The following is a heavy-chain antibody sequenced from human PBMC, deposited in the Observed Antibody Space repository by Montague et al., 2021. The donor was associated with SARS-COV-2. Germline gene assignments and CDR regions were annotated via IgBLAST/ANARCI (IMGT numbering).Heavy chain of an antibody. J-gene: IGHJ4*02. V-gene: IGHV4-39*07. D-gene: IGHD2-21*01. CDR3: ARDIPPQNSDFGGAFDY. Sequence: SETLSLTCIVSDDSISSSSYYWGWIRQPPGKGLEYIGSIYYSGSAYYNPSLKSRVTISIDTSKNQFSLKLNSVTAADTAVYYCARDIPPQNSDFGGAFDYWGQGTPVTVSS. CDR1: DDSISSSSYY. CDR2: IYYSGSA.